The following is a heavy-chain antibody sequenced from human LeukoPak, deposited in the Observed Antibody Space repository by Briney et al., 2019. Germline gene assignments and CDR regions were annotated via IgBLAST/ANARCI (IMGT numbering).Heavy chain of an antibody. J-gene: IGHJ4*02. Sequence: GGSLRLSCAVSGITLSNYGMSWVRQAPGKGLEWVAGISDSGGSTNYADSVKGRFTISRDNPKNTLYLQMNSLRAEDTAVYFCARRGVVIRVILVGFHKEAFYFDSWGQGALVTVYS. CDR2: ISDSGGST. V-gene: IGHV3-23*01. CDR3: ARRGVVIRVILVGFHKEAFYFDS. D-gene: IGHD3-22*01. CDR1: GITLSNYG.